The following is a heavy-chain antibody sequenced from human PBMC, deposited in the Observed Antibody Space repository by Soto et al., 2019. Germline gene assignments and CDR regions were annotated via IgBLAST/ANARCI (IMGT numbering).Heavy chain of an antibody. CDR2: IIPFFGTA. Sequence: QVQLVQSGAEVKKTGSSVKVSCKASGGNFNTFGFSWVRQAPGQGLEWMGGIIPFFGTAKYSQKFDDKITITADESTNTVYMDLRSLTFEDTAIYYCARSAPMEAGDKYYYDFWGQGALITVSS. CDR1: GGNFNTFG. D-gene: IGHD3-16*01. CDR3: ARSAPMEAGDKYYYDF. J-gene: IGHJ4*02. V-gene: IGHV1-69*01.